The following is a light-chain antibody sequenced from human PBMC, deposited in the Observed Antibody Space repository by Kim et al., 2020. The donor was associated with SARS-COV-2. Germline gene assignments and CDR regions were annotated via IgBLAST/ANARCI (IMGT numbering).Light chain of an antibody. CDR2: YDS. CDR3: QVWDSSKGVV. CDR1: NIGSKS. J-gene: IGLJ2*01. Sequence: VAPGKTARITCGGNNIGSKSVHWYQRKPGQAPVLVIYYDSDRPSGIPERFSGSNSGNTATLTISRVEAGDEADYYCQVWDSSKGVVFGGGTQLTVL. V-gene: IGLV3-21*04.